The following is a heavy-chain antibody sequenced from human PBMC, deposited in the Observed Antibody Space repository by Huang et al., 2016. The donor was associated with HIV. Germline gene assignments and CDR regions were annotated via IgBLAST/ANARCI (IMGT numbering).Heavy chain of an antibody. V-gene: IGHV7-4-1*02. J-gene: IGHJ4*02. D-gene: IGHD3-22*01. CDR3: ARKPETYHYDSSGYYWNYFDY. CDR2: INTKTGNP. CDR1: GYIFSSYA. Sequence: QVQLVQSGSELKKTGASVKVSCKASGYIFSSYAMNWVRQAPGQGLEWMGWINTKTGNPTYAQGFTGRFVFSLDTSVSTAYLQISSLKAEDTAVYYCARKPETYHYDSSGYYWNYFDYWGQGTLVTVSS.